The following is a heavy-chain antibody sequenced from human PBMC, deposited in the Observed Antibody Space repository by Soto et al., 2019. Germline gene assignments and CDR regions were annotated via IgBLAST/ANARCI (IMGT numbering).Heavy chain of an antibody. V-gene: IGHV4-39*01. CDR2: IYYSGTT. CDR3: ARHRGDYGDYYCLDV. Sequence: TSETLSLTCTVSGGSISSGTYYWGWIRQPPGKGLEWIATIYYSGTTFYNPSLKSRVTVSIDTSKNQFSLKLNSVTAADTAVYFCARHRGDYGDYYCLDVWGKGTTVTVSS. D-gene: IGHD3-16*01. CDR1: GGSISSGTYY. J-gene: IGHJ6*03.